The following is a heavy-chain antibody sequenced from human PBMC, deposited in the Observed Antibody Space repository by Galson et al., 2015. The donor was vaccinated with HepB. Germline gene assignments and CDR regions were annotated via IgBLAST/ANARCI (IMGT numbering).Heavy chain of an antibody. Sequence: SLRLSCAASGFTISTHWMHWVRQAQGKGLVWVSRINSDASSTDYADSVRGRFTISRDNAKNTLYLQMNSLRAEDTAVYYCARDRNLYYYNSGGFLSWGRGTLVTVSS. CDR2: INSDASST. D-gene: IGHD3-22*01. CDR1: GFTISTHW. CDR3: ARDRNLYYYNSGGFLS. V-gene: IGHV3-74*01. J-gene: IGHJ4*02.